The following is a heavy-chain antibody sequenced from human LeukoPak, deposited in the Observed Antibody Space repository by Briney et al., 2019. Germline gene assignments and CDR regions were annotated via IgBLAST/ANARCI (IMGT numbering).Heavy chain of an antibody. CDR1: GGSISNNTHY. CDR2: IFYTGIT. D-gene: IGHD2-21*02. J-gene: IGHJ5*02. V-gene: IGHV4-39*01. Sequence: SETLSLTCTVSGGSISNNTHYWDWIRQPPGKGLGWIGSIFYTGITYYNPSLKTRVTISVDTSKNQFSLKLNSVTAADTAVYYCATRLSLGWFDPWGQGTLATVSS. CDR3: ATRLSLGWFDP.